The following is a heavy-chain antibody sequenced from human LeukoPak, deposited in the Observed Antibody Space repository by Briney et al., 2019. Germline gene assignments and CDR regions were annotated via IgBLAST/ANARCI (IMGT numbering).Heavy chain of an antibody. J-gene: IGHJ5*02. CDR3: AVVYCSSTSCQPPDP. V-gene: IGHV1-69*05. D-gene: IGHD2-2*01. CDR2: IIPIFGTA. CDR1: GGTFSSYA. Sequence: ASVKVSCKASGGTFSSYAISWVRQAPGQGLEWMGGIIPIFGTANYAQKLQGRVTMTTDTSTSTAYMELRSLRSDDTAVYYCAVVYCSSTSCQPPDPWGQGTLVTVSS.